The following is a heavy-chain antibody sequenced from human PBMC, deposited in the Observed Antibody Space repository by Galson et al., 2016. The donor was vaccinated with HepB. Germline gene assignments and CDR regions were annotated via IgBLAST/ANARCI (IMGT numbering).Heavy chain of an antibody. Sequence: SLRLSCAASGFRSSEHYMDWVRQAPGKGLEWVGRTRNKVNSYTTDYAASVKGRFTIPRDDSKNSLYLQMNSLKTEDTALFYGARPSGKYSGCFDIWGQGTMVTVSS. CDR2: TRNKVNSYTT. CDR3: ARPSGKYSGCFDI. D-gene: IGHD2/OR15-2a*01. CDR1: GFRSSEHY. V-gene: IGHV3-72*01. J-gene: IGHJ3*02.